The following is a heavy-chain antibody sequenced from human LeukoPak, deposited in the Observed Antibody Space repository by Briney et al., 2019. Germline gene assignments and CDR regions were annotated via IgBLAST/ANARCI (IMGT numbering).Heavy chain of an antibody. Sequence: PGGSLRLSCAASGFTVSSNYLSWVRQPPGKGLEWVSVIYSGGGTYYADSVKGRFTISRDNSKNTVYLQMNSLRAEDAAVYYCARGSRDGSGSYYRHFDYWGQGTLVTVSS. V-gene: IGHV3-53*01. CDR3: ARGSRDGSGSYYRHFDY. CDR1: GFTVSSNY. J-gene: IGHJ4*02. D-gene: IGHD3-10*01. CDR2: IYSGGGT.